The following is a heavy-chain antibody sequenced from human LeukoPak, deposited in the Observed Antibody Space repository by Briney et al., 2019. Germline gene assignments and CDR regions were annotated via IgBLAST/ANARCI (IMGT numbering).Heavy chain of an antibody. V-gene: IGHV3-33*01. Sequence: PGRSLRLSCAASGFTFSSYGMHWVRQAPGKGLEWVAVIWYDGSNKYYADSVKGRFTISRDNSKNTLYLQMNSLRAEDTAVYYCARDLSRGDHDWFDPWGQGTLVTVSS. J-gene: IGHJ5*02. CDR3: ARDLSRGDHDWFDP. CDR1: GFTFSSYG. D-gene: IGHD2-21*02. CDR2: IWYDGSNK.